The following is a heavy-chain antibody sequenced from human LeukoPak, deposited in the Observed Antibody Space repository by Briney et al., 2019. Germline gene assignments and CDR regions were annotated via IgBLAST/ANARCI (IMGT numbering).Heavy chain of an antibody. Sequence: KPGGSLRLSCAASGFTFSTYSMNWVRQAPGKGLEWVSCISSSSNYIYYADSVKGRFTISRDNAKNSLYLQMNSLRAEDTAVYYCARASGDYLVDYWGQGTLVTVSS. D-gene: IGHD4-17*01. CDR2: ISSSSNYI. CDR1: GFTFSTYS. CDR3: ARASGDYLVDY. J-gene: IGHJ4*02. V-gene: IGHV3-21*01.